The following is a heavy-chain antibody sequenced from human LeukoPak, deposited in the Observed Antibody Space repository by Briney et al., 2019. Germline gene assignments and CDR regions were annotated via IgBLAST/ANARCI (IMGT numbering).Heavy chain of an antibody. D-gene: IGHD3-10*01. CDR3: ARSITMVRELDV. CDR1: GFTFSSYA. CDR2: ISSSSSYI. Sequence: PGGSLRLSCAASGFTFSSYAMSWVRQAPGKGLEWVSSISSSSSYIYYADSVKGRFTISRDNAKNSLYLQMNSLRAEDTAVYYCARSITMVRELDVWGKGTTVTVSS. V-gene: IGHV3-21*01. J-gene: IGHJ6*04.